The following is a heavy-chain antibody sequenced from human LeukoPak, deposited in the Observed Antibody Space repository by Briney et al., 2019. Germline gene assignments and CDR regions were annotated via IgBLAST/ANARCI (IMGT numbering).Heavy chain of an antibody. V-gene: IGHV3-23*01. D-gene: IGHD2-2*01. J-gene: IGHJ4*02. CDR1: GFTFSSYA. Sequence: GGSLRLSCAAPGFTFSSYAMSWVRQAPGKGLEWVSAISGSGGSAYYADSVKGRFTVSRDNSKNTLYLQMNSLRAEDTAVYYCVNPKPLPAASEIDDYWGQGTLVTVSS. CDR3: VNPKPLPAASEIDDY. CDR2: ISGSGGSA.